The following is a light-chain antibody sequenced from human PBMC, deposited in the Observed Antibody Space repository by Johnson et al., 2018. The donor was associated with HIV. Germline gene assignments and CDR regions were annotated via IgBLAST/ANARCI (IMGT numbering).Light chain of an antibody. CDR2: DND. J-gene: IGLJ1*01. CDR1: SSNIGNNY. Sequence: QSVLTQPPSVSAAPGQKVTISCSGSSSNIGNNYVSWYQLLPGTDPKLLIYDNDKRPSGIPDRFSGSKSGTSATMAITGLQTGDEADYYCETWDSRLSAEEYVFGTGTKVTVL. V-gene: IGLV1-51*01. CDR3: ETWDSRLSAEEYV.